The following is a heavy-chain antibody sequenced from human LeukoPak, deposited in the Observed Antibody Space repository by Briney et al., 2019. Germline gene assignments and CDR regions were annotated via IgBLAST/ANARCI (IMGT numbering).Heavy chain of an antibody. V-gene: IGHV3-21*01. Sequence: GGSLRLSCAASGFTFSSYSMNWVRQAPGKGLEWVSSISSSSSYTNYADSVKGRFTISRDNAKNSLYLQMNSLRAEDTAVYYCPRDRRSTSTQNLTWFDPGAREPWSPSPQ. D-gene: IGHD2-2*01. CDR3: PRDRRSTSTQNLTWFDP. CDR1: GFTFSSYS. J-gene: IGHJ5*02. CDR2: ISSSSSYT.